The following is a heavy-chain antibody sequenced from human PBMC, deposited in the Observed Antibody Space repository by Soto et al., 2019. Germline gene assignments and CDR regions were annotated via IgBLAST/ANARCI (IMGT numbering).Heavy chain of an antibody. V-gene: IGHV4-4*02. D-gene: IGHD4-17*01. J-gene: IGHJ6*02. Sequence: SETLSLTCAVSGGSISSSNWWSWVRQPPGKGLEWIGEIYHSGSTNYNPSLKSRVTISVDKSKNQFSLKLSSVTAADTAVYYCARDHFGDYAPPFNYYYGMDVWGQGTTVTVSS. CDR3: ARDHFGDYAPPFNYYYGMDV. CDR2: IYHSGST. CDR1: GGSISSSNW.